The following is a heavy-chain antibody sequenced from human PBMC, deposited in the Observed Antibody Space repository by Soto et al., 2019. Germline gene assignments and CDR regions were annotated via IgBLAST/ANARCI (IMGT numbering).Heavy chain of an antibody. D-gene: IGHD4-17*01. Sequence: QVQLQESGPGLVKPSETLSLTCTVSGGSISSYYVSWIRQPPGKGLEWIGYIYYSGSTNYNPSLKSRVTISVDTSKNQFSLKLSSVTAADTAVYYCARRYGDYFDYWGQGTLVTVSS. J-gene: IGHJ4*02. CDR1: GGSISSYY. CDR3: ARRYGDYFDY. V-gene: IGHV4-59*08. CDR2: IYYSGST.